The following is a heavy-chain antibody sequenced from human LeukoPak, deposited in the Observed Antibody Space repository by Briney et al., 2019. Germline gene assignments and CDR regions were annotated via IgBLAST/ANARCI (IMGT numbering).Heavy chain of an antibody. V-gene: IGHV3-9*03. CDR3: AKDMGAAAGPIDY. Sequence: SGGSLRLSFAASGFTFDDYAMYWVRQAPGKGLEWVSGISWNSDRTGYADSVKGRFTISRDNAKNSLYLQMNSLRAEDMALYYCAKDMGAAAGPIDYWGQGTLVTVSS. CDR2: ISWNSDRT. J-gene: IGHJ4*02. D-gene: IGHD6-13*01. CDR1: GFTFDDYA.